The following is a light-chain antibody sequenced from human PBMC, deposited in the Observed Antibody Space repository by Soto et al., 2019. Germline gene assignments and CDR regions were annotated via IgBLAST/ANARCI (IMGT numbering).Light chain of an antibody. Sequence: DIQMTQSPPTLSAYVGDSVTITCRASQSITTWLAWYRQRPGKAPKLLIYDVSSLQSGVPSRFSGSGSGTEFTLTISSLQPDDFATYYCQQYSTYPITFGQGTRLEN. CDR2: DVS. CDR1: QSITTW. CDR3: QQYSTYPIT. V-gene: IGKV1-5*01. J-gene: IGKJ5*01.